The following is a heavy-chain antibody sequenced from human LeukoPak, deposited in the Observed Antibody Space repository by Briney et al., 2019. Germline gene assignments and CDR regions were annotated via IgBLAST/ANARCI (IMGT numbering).Heavy chain of an antibody. Sequence: KPSETLSLXCTISGDSISSSSYYWGWIRQPPGKGLEWIGDIYYRGSTYYNPSLKSRVSISIDTSNNQFSLTLNSVTAADTALYFCARRRYYDSTGYLDWGQGTLVTVSS. CDR3: ARRRYYDSTGYLD. CDR2: IYYRGST. J-gene: IGHJ1*01. CDR1: GDSISSSSYY. D-gene: IGHD3-22*01. V-gene: IGHV4-39*01.